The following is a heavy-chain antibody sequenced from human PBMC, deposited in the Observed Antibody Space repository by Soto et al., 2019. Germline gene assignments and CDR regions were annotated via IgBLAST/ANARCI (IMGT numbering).Heavy chain of an antibody. V-gene: IGHV1-8*02. CDR2: MNPGSGDT. J-gene: IGHJ5*01. D-gene: IGHD5-18*01. CDR3: ARMESFGSLNWFDP. CDR1: GYTFTNND. Sequence: ASVKVFCKASGYTFTNNDVTWVRQATGQGLEWMGWMNPGSGDTGYAQKFQGRVTMTRDISIATAYMELNSLTSEDTAIYYCARMESFGSLNWFDPWGQGTLVTVS.